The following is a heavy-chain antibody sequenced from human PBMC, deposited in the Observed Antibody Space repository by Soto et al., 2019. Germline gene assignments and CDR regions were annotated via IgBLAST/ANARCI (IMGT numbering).Heavy chain of an antibody. V-gene: IGHV3-30-3*01. J-gene: IGHJ2*01. Sequence: QVQLVESGGGVVQPGRSLRLSCAASGFTFSSYAMHWVRQAPGKGLEWVAVISYDGSNKYYADSVKGRFTISRDNSKNTLYLQMNSLRAEDTAVYYCARDNLIRVAARPPHEGLIWYFDLWGRGTLVTVSS. D-gene: IGHD6-6*01. CDR3: ARDNLIRVAARPPHEGLIWYFDL. CDR1: GFTFSSYA. CDR2: ISYDGSNK.